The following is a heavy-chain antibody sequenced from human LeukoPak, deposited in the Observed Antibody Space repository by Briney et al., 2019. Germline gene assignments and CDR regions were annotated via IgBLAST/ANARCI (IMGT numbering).Heavy chain of an antibody. J-gene: IGHJ4*02. D-gene: IGHD3-10*01. Sequence: GVYLRLSCAASGFTFSSYGMHWVRQAPGKGLEWVAFIRYDGSNKYYADSVKGRFTISRDNSKNTLYLQMNSLRAEDTAVYYCAKGVPYGSGSSDEDYWGQGTLVTVSS. CDR3: AKGVPYGSGSSDEDY. CDR1: GFTFSSYG. CDR2: IRYDGSNK. V-gene: IGHV3-30*02.